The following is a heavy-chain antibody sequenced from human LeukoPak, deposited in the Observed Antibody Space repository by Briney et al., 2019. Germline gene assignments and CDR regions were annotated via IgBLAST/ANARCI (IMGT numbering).Heavy chain of an antibody. V-gene: IGHV3-33*01. J-gene: IGHJ4*02. CDR3: ARDKGTTCIDN. CDR2: IWSDGSNK. D-gene: IGHD4-17*01. CDR1: GITFSTSG. Sequence: PGGSLRLSCAASGITFSTSGMHWVRQAPGKGLEWVAFIWSDGSNKYHVDSVKGRFTISRDNSKDTLYLQMNSLRAEDTAVYYCARDKGTTCIDNWGQGALVTVSS.